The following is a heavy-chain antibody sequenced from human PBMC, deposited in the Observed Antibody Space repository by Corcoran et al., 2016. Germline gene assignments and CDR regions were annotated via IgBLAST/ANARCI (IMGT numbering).Heavy chain of an antibody. CDR2: IWYDGNKQ. CDR1: GFNFNSYG. D-gene: IGHD3-16*01. Sequence: QMQLVESGGGVVQPGRSLRLSCAASGFNFNSYGMHWVRQAPGKGLEWVAIIWYDGNKQYYADSVKGRFTISRDNSRNTVHLQMNSQRDEETAVYFCAREGAPGGPSHPHYGMDFWGQGTAVTVSS. V-gene: IGHV3-33*01. CDR3: AREGAPGGPSHPHYGMDF. J-gene: IGHJ6*02.